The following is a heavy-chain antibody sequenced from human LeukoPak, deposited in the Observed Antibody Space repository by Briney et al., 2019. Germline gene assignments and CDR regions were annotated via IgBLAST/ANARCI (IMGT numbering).Heavy chain of an antibody. CDR3: ARDPRVVAAPTYYYYYGMDV. Sequence: SVKVSCKASGCTFSSYAISWVRQAPGKGREWMGGIIPIFGTANYAQKFQGRVTITADESTCTAYMELSSLRSEDTAVYCCARDPRVVAAPTYYYYYGMDVWGQGTTVTVSS. CDR1: GCTFSSYA. V-gene: IGHV1-69*13. D-gene: IGHD2-15*01. J-gene: IGHJ6*02. CDR2: IIPIFGTA.